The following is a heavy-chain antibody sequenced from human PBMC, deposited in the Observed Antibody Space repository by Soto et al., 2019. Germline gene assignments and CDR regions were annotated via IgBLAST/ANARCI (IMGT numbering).Heavy chain of an antibody. J-gene: IGHJ2*01. V-gene: IGHV4-61*03. CDR3: VRVLDSSWYADL. D-gene: IGHD3-22*01. CDR2: IFYTGVT. CDR1: GGSVSNASFY. Sequence: QVQLQESGPGLVKPSETLSLTCSVSGGSVSNASFYWTWTRQAPGTGLEYIGYIFYTGVTNYNPSLSSRVTISLDTSKNHFSLKLNSMTAADTAVYYCVRVLDSSWYADLWGRGTLVTVSS.